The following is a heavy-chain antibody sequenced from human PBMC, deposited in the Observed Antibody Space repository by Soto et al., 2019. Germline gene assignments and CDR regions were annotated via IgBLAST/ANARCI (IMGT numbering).Heavy chain of an antibody. CDR2: IYPNSGDT. CDR1: GYSFTGYY. J-gene: IGHJ4*02. D-gene: IGHD6-19*01. CDR3: ASLQTSGWYGVH. V-gene: IGHV1-2*02. Sequence: ASVKVSSKASGYSFTGYYIHWLRQAPGQGLEWMGWIYPNSGDTKSAQKFQGRLTLTRDTSITTAYMELSSLRSDDTAIYYCASLQTSGWYGVHWGQGTLVTAPQ.